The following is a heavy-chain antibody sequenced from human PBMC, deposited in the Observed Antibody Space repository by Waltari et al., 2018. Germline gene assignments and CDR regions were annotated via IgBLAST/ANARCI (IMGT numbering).Heavy chain of an antibody. CDR3: ARDPTVTTGNWYFDL. Sequence: QLQLQESGPGLVKPSETLSLTCTVSGGSISSSSYYWGWLRQPPGKGLEWIGSIYYSGSTYYNPSLKSRVTISVDTSKNQFSLKLSSVTAADTAVYYCARDPTVTTGNWYFDLWGRGTLVTVSS. V-gene: IGHV4-39*07. D-gene: IGHD4-17*01. CDR1: GGSISSSSYY. J-gene: IGHJ2*01. CDR2: IYYSGST.